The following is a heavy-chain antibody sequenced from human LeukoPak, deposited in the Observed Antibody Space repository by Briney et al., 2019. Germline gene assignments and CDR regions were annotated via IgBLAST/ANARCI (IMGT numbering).Heavy chain of an antibody. CDR3: AKGRTRGGDGYNSN. V-gene: IGHV3-23*01. CDR2: ISGSGDNT. Sequence: PGGSLRLSCAASGFTFSNYAMSWVRQAPGKGLEWVSAISGSGDNTYYADSVKGRFTVSRDNSKNTLYVQMNSLRAEGTAVYYCAKGRTRGGDGYNSNWGQGTLVTVSS. J-gene: IGHJ4*02. D-gene: IGHD5-24*01. CDR1: GFTFSNYA.